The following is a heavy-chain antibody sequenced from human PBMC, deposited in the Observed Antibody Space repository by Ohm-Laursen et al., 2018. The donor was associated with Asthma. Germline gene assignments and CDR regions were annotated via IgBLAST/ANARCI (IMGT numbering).Heavy chain of an antibody. CDR3: ARDRGREPYDAFDI. D-gene: IGHD5-24*01. CDR1: GFTFSSYS. Sequence: SLRLSCAAFGFTFSSYSMNWVRQAPGKGLEWVSSISSSSSYIYYADSVKGRFTISRDNAKNSLYLQMNSLRAEDTAVYYCARDRGREPYDAFDIWGQGTMVTVSS. V-gene: IGHV3-21*01. CDR2: ISSSSSYI. J-gene: IGHJ3*02.